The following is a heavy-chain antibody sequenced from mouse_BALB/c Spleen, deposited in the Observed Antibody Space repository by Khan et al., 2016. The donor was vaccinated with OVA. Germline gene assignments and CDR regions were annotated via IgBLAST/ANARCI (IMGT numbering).Heavy chain of an antibody. CDR2: ISPGSGDT. CDR1: AYTFTDYY. CDR3: ARRNYFGYTFAY. Sequence: QVQLQQSGAELARLGASVKLSCKASAYTFTDYYINWVKQRTGQGLEWIGEISPGSGDTYYNEKFKGKVTLTADKSSSTAYMQLSSLTSEASAVYFCARRNYFGYTFAYWGQGTLVTVSA. D-gene: IGHD1-2*01. J-gene: IGHJ3*01. V-gene: IGHV1-77*01.